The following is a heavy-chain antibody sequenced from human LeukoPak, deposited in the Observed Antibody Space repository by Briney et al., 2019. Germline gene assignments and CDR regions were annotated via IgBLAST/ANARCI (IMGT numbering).Heavy chain of an antibody. D-gene: IGHD1-26*01. CDR1: GGSFSGYY. CDR2: INHSGST. CDR3: ARDRAATNWFDP. V-gene: IGHV4-34*01. Sequence: PSETLSLTCAVYGGSFSGYYWSWIRQPPGKGLEWIGEINHSGSTNYNPSLKSRVTISVDTSKNQFSLKLSSVTAADTAVYYCARDRAATNWFDPWGQGTLVTVSS. J-gene: IGHJ5*02.